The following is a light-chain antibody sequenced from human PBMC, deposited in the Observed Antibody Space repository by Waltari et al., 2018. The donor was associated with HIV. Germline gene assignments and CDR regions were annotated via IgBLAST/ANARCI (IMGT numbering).Light chain of an antibody. J-gene: IGLJ1*01. CDR1: SSNLGAGFD. CDR3: RSYDRTLSGFV. V-gene: IGLV1-40*01. Sequence: QAILTQPPSVSGAPGQRVTISCTGTSSNLGAGFDVHWYQQAPGTAPKLLIFGNTNRPSGVPGRFSAYRFGTSASLTIAWLQADDEADYYCRSYDRTLSGFVFGSGTQVTV. CDR2: GNT.